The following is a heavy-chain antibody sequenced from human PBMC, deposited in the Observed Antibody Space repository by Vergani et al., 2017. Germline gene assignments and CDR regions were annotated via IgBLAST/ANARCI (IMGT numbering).Heavy chain of an antibody. V-gene: IGHV4-39*01. CDR1: GGSISSSSYY. J-gene: IGHJ5*02. CDR2: IYYSGST. Sequence: QLQLQESGPGLVKPSETLSLTCTVSGGSISSSSYYWGWIRQPPGKGLEWIGSIYYSGSTYYNPSLKSRVTISVDTSKNQFSLKLSSVTAAATAVYYCARHKCRSTSCSWFDPGGQGTLVTVSS. CDR3: ARHKCRSTSCSWFDP. D-gene: IGHD2-2*01.